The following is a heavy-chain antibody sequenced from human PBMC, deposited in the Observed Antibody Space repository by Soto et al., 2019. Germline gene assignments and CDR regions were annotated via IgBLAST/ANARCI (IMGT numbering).Heavy chain of an antibody. CDR3: ARKSLYGSGSSFDF. Sequence: QVVLEQSGGEVKKPGASVKVSCKASGYPFTDYYMHWVRQAPGQGLEWMAWINPNTGDTKYDQKFQGRVTVTRDTSNRILYMELSSLRSDDTAIYYCARKSLYGSGSSFDFWGQGTLVTVSS. CDR1: GYPFTDYY. J-gene: IGHJ5*01. V-gene: IGHV1-2*02. CDR2: INPNTGDT. D-gene: IGHD3-10*01.